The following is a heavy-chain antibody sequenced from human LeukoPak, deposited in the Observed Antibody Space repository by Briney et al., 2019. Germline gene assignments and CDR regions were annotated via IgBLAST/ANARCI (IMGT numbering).Heavy chain of an antibody. CDR1: GGTLSSYA. J-gene: IGHJ4*02. D-gene: IGHD1-26*01. Sequence: GASVKVSCKASGGTLSSYAISCVRQAPGQGLEWMGRIIPIFGTANYAQKFQGRVTITTDESTSTAYMELSSLRSEDTAVYYCARGSGTLGATADYWGQGTLVTVSS. CDR2: IIPIFGTA. V-gene: IGHV1-69*05. CDR3: ARGSGTLGATADY.